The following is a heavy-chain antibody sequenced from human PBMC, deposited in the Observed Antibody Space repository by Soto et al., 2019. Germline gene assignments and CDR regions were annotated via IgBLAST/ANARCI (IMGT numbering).Heavy chain of an antibody. CDR3: ARVGTSSWPKYYYYYMDV. J-gene: IGHJ6*03. Sequence: EVQLVESGGGLVKPGGSLRLSCAASGFTFSSYSMNWVRQAPGKGLEWVSSISSSSSYIYYADSVKGRFTISRDNAKNSLYLLMNSLRAEDTAVYYCARVGTSSWPKYYYYYMDVWGKGTTVTDSS. CDR1: GFTFSSYS. D-gene: IGHD6-13*01. CDR2: ISSSSSYI. V-gene: IGHV3-21*01.